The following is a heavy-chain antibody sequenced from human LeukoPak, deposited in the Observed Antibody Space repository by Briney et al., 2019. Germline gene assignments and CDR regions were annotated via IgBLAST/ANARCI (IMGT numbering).Heavy chain of an antibody. V-gene: IGHV4-59*01. CDR1: GGSISSYY. CDR2: IYYSGST. J-gene: IGHJ3*02. Sequence: PSETLSLTCTVSGGSISSYYWSWIRQPPGKGLEWIGYIYYSGSTNYNPSLKSRVTISVDTSKNQFSLKLSSVTAADTGVYYCARRTTITANGAFDIWGQGTMVTVSS. CDR3: ARRTTITANGAFDI. D-gene: IGHD5-18*01.